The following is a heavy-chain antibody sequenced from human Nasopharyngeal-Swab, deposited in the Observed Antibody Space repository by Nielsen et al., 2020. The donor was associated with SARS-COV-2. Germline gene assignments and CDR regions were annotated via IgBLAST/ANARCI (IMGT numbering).Heavy chain of an antibody. Sequence: ASVKVSCKASGYTFTSYGTSWVRQAPGQGLEWMGWISAYNGNTNYAQKLQGRVTMTTDTSTSTAYMELRSLRSDDTAVYYCARGRYYYDFWSGPSPNNWFDPWGQGTLVTVSS. J-gene: IGHJ5*02. V-gene: IGHV1-18*01. D-gene: IGHD3-3*01. CDR3: ARGRYYYDFWSGPSPNNWFDP. CDR2: ISAYNGNT. CDR1: GYTFTSYG.